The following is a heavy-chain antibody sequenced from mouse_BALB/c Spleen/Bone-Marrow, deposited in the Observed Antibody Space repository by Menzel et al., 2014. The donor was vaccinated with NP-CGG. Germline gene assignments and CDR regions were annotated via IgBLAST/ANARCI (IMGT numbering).Heavy chain of an antibody. CDR2: IWAGGST. Sequence: VQGVESGPGLVAPSQSLSITCTVSGFSLSHYGVHWVRQPPGKGLEWLGVIWAGGSTNYISALMSRLTISKDNSKSQVFLKMHSLQTDDTAMYFCARVGDPDYAMDYWGQGTSVTVSS. J-gene: IGHJ4*01. D-gene: IGHD2-13*01. V-gene: IGHV2-9*02. CDR1: GFSLSHYG. CDR3: ARVGDPDYAMDY.